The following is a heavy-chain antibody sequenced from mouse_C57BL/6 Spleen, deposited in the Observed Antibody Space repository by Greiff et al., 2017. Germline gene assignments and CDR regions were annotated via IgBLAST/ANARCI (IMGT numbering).Heavy chain of an antibody. V-gene: IGHV14-3*01. Sequence: EVQLQQSVAELVRPGASVKLSCTASGFNIKNTYMHWVKQRPEQGLEWIGRIDPANGNTKYAPKFQGKATITADTYSNTAYLQLSSLTSEDTAIYYCAAVTTVVEGVYFDYWGQGTTLTVSS. CDR3: AAVTTVVEGVYFDY. J-gene: IGHJ2*01. CDR2: IDPANGNT. CDR1: GFNIKNTY. D-gene: IGHD1-1*01.